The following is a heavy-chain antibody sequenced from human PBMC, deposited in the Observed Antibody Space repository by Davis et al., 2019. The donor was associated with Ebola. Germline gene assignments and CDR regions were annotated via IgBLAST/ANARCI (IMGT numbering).Heavy chain of an antibody. J-gene: IGHJ3*02. CDR2: IKSKTEGATT. CDR1: GFTFINAW. D-gene: IGHD2/OR15-2a*01. Sequence: GESLKISCAASGFTFINAWLTWVRQAPGRGLEWVGRIKSKTEGATTDYAAPVKGRFIISRDDSKNTVHLQMNSLKTEDSAVYYWTAGFCTSTSCHWDDAFDIWGHGTMVTVSS. V-gene: IGHV3-15*01. CDR3: TAGFCTSTSCHWDDAFDI.